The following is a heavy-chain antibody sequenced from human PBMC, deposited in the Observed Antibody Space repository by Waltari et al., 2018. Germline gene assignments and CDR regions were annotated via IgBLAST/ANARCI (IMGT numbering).Heavy chain of an antibody. CDR1: GFTVSSNY. V-gene: IGHV3-53*01. CDR3: AREGRDYYDSSGRGVGAFDI. D-gene: IGHD3-22*01. Sequence: EVQLVESGGGLIQPGGSLRLSCAASGFTVSSNYMSWVRQAPGRGLEGVSVIYSGGSTYYADSVKGRFTISRDNSKNTLYLQMNSLRAEDTAVYYCAREGRDYYDSSGRGVGAFDIWGQGTMVTVSS. J-gene: IGHJ3*02. CDR2: IYSGGST.